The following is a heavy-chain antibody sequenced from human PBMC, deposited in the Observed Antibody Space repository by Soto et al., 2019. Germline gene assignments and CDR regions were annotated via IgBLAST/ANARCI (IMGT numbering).Heavy chain of an antibody. V-gene: IGHV3-23*01. CDR1: GFIFSNYD. J-gene: IGHJ6*02. CDR2: IGTSGGGT. Sequence: EVQLLESGGGLVQPGGSLRLSCAASGFIFSNYDMSWVRLAPGKGLEWVSVIGTSGGGTYYADSVKGRFTISRDNSKNTVYMQMSSLIAEDTALYMCVRHAKLTSVTANVGYYYGLDIWGPGTTVTISS. D-gene: IGHD4-4*01. CDR3: VRHAKLTSVTANVGYYYGLDI.